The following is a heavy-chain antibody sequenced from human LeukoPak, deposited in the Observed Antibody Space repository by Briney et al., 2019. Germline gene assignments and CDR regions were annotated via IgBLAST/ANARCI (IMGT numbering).Heavy chain of an antibody. CDR3: ARYEYSYGYFVRD. J-gene: IGHJ4*02. CDR1: GGSISSYY. CDR2: IYYSGST. D-gene: IGHD5-18*01. V-gene: IGHV4-59*01. Sequence: SETLSLTCTVSGGSISSYYWSWIRQPPGKGLEWIGYIYYSGSTNYNPSLKSRVTISVDTSKNQFSLKLSSVTAADTAVYYCARYEYSYGYFVRDWGQGTLVTVSS.